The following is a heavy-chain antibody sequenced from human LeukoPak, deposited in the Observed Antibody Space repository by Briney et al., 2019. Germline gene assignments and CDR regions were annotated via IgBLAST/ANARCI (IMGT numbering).Heavy chain of an antibody. V-gene: IGHV4-59*08. Sequence: SETQSLTCTFSGGSISTYYWSWIRQPPGKGLEWIGYIYYSGYTNYNPSLKSRVTISIDTSKNQFSLKLSSVTAADTAVYYCARLEGYSSGWYYFDYWGQGTLVTVSS. CDR2: IYYSGYT. D-gene: IGHD6-19*01. CDR1: GGSISTYY. CDR3: ARLEGYSSGWYYFDY. J-gene: IGHJ4*02.